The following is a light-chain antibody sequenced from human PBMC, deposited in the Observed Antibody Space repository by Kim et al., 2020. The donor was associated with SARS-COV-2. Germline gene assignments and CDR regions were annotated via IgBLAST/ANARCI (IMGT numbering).Light chain of an antibody. J-gene: IGKJ1*01. CDR1: QIITTY. CDR2: ATF. CDR3: QQTFSPPRS. V-gene: IGKV1-39*01. Sequence: APVGDQFPIPSRPSQIITTYLNWYHQNPGQPPHLLFYATFTLPSGVPSRFSGRESGTDFPLTFGSLQPEDFATYYCQQTFSPPRSFCQGTKVDI.